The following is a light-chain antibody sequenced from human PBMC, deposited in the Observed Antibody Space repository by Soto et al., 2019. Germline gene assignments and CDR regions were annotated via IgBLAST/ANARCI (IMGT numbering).Light chain of an antibody. Sequence: DIQMTQSPSTLSASVGDRVTITCRASQSINNWLAWYQQKPGKAPKLLIYKASSLETGVPSRFSGSGSGTEFTLNISSLQPDDFATYSCQQYNSYPRTFGQGTKVEIK. CDR1: QSINNW. CDR3: QQYNSYPRT. V-gene: IGKV1-5*03. J-gene: IGKJ1*01. CDR2: KAS.